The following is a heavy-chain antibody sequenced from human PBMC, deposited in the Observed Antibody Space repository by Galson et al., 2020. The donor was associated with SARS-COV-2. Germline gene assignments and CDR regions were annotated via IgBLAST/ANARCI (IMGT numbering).Heavy chain of an antibody. J-gene: IGHJ4*02. CDR3: VTSCRNVLCSFDF. CDR1: GFTFSSYS. V-gene: IGHV3-64D*06. D-gene: IGHD3-10*02. CDR2: ITNNGANA. Sequence: GESLKISCSASGFTFSSYSFHWVRQAPGKGLEFVSSITNNGANAYYADSVKGRFTISRDNSKTTLFLQMSSLGAEDTAVYYCVTSCRNVLCSFDFWGQGALVTVSS.